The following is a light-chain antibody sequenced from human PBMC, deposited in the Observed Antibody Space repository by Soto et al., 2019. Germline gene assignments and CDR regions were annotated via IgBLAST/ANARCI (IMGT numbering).Light chain of an antibody. Sequence: EIVLTQSPGTLSLSPGERATLSCRASQSVSNNYLAWYQQKPGQAPRLLIYGASNRATGIPDRFSGSGSGTDFTLTISRLEPEDFAIYYCQQYAGSPRTFGQGTTVEVK. CDR1: QSVSNNY. J-gene: IGKJ1*01. CDR3: QQYAGSPRT. CDR2: GAS. V-gene: IGKV3-20*01.